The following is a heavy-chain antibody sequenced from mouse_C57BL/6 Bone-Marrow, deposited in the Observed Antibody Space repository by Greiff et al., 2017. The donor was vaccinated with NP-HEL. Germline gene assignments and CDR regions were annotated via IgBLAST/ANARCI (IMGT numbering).Heavy chain of an antibody. D-gene: IGHD3-1*01. V-gene: IGHV14-4*01. CDR3: TVVSGYFDY. J-gene: IGHJ2*01. Sequence: VQLQQSGAELVRPGASVKLSCTASGFNIKDDYMHWVKQRPEQGLEWIGWIDPENGDTEYASKFQGKATITADTSSNTAYLQLSSLTSEDTAVDYCTVVSGYFDYWGQGTTLTVSS. CDR1: GFNIKDDY. CDR2: IDPENGDT.